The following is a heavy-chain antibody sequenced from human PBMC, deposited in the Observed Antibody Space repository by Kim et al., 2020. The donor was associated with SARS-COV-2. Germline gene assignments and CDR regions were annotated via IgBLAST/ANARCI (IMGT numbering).Heavy chain of an antibody. V-gene: IGHV4-34*01. CDR2: ANHGGGT. CDR3: ASLTPRITVPMDV. CDR1: GGPFSGYY. J-gene: IGHJ6*02. Sequence: SETLSLTCAVNGGPFSGYYWSWTRQRPREGLEWIGEANHGGGTNYNPSLKSRVTISVDMSNNQFSLELRSATAADTAVYYCASLTPRITVPMDVWGQGTT. D-gene: IGHD3-9*01.